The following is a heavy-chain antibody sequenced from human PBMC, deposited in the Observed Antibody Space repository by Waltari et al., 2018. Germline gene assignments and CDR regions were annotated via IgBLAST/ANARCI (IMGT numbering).Heavy chain of an antibody. J-gene: IGHJ3*02. Sequence: QVQLQESGPGMVKPSQTLSLTCTVSGGYISSGSYYWRWTRQPAGKGLEWIGYIYTSGSTNYNPSLKSRVTISVDTSKNQFSLKLSSVTATDTAVYYCARLDAAYSSGYYVGDAFDIWGQGTMVTVSS. CDR3: ARLDAAYSSGYYVGDAFDI. D-gene: IGHD3-22*01. CDR1: GGYISSGSYY. V-gene: IGHV4-61*09. CDR2: IYTSGST.